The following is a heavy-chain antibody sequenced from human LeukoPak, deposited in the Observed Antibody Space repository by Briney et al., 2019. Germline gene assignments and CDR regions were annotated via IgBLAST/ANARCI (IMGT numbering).Heavy chain of an antibody. CDR3: AKRGVVIRVILIGFHKEASYFDS. CDR2: INSDGSST. V-gene: IGHV3-74*01. J-gene: IGHJ4*02. Sequence: GGSLRLSCAASGFTFSSYWMHWVRQAPGKGLVWVSRINSDGSSTSYADSVKGRFTISRDNAKNTLYLQMNSLRAEDTAVYFCAKRGVVIRVILIGFHKEASYFDSWGQGALVTVSS. CDR1: GFTFSSYW. D-gene: IGHD3-9*01.